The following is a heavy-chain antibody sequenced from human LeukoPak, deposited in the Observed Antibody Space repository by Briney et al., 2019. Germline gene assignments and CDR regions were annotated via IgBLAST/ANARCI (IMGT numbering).Heavy chain of an antibody. CDR1: GFSFSSYA. CDR2: TSYDGTNK. V-gene: IGHV3-30-3*01. Sequence: GGSLRLSCAASGFSFSSYAMHWVRQAPGKGLEWVAVTSYDGTNKYYADSVKGRFTISRDNSKNTLYLQMNSLRAEDTAVYYCARMLKGGSSYFDYWGQGTLVTVSS. J-gene: IGHJ4*02. D-gene: IGHD1-26*01. CDR3: ARMLKGGSSYFDY.